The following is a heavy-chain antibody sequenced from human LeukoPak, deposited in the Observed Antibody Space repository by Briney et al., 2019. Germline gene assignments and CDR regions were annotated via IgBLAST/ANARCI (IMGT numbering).Heavy chain of an antibody. D-gene: IGHD6-19*01. CDR1: GFTFDDYA. CDR2: ISWNSGSI. J-gene: IGHJ4*02. Sequence: PGGSLRLSCAASGFTFDDYAMHWVRQAPGKGLEWVSGISWNSGSIGYADSVKGRFTISRDNAKNSLYLQMNSLRAEDTALDYCAKDRYSSGRSVTFDYWGQGTLVTVSS. CDR3: AKDRYSSGRSVTFDY. V-gene: IGHV3-9*01.